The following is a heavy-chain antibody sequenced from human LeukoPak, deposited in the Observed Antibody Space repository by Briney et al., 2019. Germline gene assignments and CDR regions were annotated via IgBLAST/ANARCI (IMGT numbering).Heavy chain of an antibody. Sequence: GGSLRLSCAASGFTFSSYSMNWVRQAPGKGLEWVSSISSSSSHIYYADSVKGRFTISRDNAKNSLYLQMNSLRAEDTAFYYCARAEAVAGSTFDYWGQGTLVTVSS. J-gene: IGHJ4*02. V-gene: IGHV3-21*01. CDR1: GFTFSSYS. CDR3: ARAEAVAGSTFDY. D-gene: IGHD6-19*01. CDR2: ISSSSSHI.